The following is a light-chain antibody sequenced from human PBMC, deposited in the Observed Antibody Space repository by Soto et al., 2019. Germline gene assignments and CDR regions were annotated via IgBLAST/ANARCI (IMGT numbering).Light chain of an antibody. CDR3: QQTHAVPLT. CDR2: GAS. V-gene: IGKV1-39*01. J-gene: IGKJ5*01. Sequence: DDQMTQSPSSLSASVGDRVTITCRASQPISNYLNWYQQKAGEAPKVLIFGASSLQTGVPSKFSGSGYGTDFTLIINNLHPDDFATYYCQQTHAVPLTFGQGTRLEIK. CDR1: QPISNY.